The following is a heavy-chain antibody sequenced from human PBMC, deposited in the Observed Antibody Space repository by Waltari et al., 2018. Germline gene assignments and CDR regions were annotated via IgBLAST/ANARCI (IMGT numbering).Heavy chain of an antibody. V-gene: IGHV3-48*03. D-gene: IGHD2-21*02. CDR1: GFTFSSFE. J-gene: IGHJ4*02. CDR3: ARETENCGGDCYDY. CDR2: IGHSGDNV. Sequence: EVRLVESGGGLVQPGGSLRLSCAGSGFTFSSFEFNWIRQAPGKGLEWISYIGHSGDNVYYANSVKGRFTVSRDNAKNSVYLQMDSLRAEDTALYYCARETENCGGDCYDYWGLGTLATVSS.